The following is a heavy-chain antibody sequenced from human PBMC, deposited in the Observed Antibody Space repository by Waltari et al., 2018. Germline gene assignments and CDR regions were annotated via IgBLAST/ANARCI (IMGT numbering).Heavy chain of an antibody. V-gene: IGHV3-48*03. CDR2: ISDGDKSI. CDR3: VRDGLGSGWTRVDV. J-gene: IGHJ6*02. Sequence: ELQLVESGGGLVQPGGSLRISCVASGFSFSSYEMNGVRQAPGKGLEWIYYISDGDKSISYAESVKGRFTVSRDNAKNSLHLQMNNLRAEDTATYYCVRDGLGSGWTRVDVWGQGTTVTVSS. CDR1: GFSFSSYE. D-gene: IGHD2-15*01.